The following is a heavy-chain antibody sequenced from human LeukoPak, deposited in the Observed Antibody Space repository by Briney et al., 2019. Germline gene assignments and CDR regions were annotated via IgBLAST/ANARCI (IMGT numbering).Heavy chain of an antibody. CDR2: IKSEADDETT. V-gene: IGHV3-15*01. J-gene: IGHJ4*02. CDR1: GFTFSDAW. CDR3: TTDWGSIY. Sequence: PGGSLRLSCVVSGFTFSDAWMNWVRQAPGTGLEWVGRIKSEADDETTDYAAPVKGRFTVSRDDSENTHYLQMNSLKTEDTAVYYCTTDWGSIYWGQGTLVTVSS. D-gene: IGHD7-27*01.